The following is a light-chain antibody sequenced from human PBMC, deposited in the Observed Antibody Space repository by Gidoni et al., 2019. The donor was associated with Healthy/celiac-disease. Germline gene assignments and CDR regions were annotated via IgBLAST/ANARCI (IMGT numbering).Light chain of an antibody. Sequence: QSALTQPASVSGSPGQSIPISCTGTSSDVGGYNYVSWYQQHPGKAPKLMIYEVSNRPSGVSYRFSGSKSGNTASLTISGLQAEDEADYYCSSYTSSSTPYVFGTGTKVTVL. CDR1: SSDVGGYNY. CDR2: EVS. J-gene: IGLJ1*01. CDR3: SSYTSSSTPYV. V-gene: IGLV2-14*01.